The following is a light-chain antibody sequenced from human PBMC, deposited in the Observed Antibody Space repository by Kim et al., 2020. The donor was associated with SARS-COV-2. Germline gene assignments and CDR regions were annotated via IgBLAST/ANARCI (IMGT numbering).Light chain of an antibody. CDR1: QSVSSS. J-gene: IGKJ2*01. CDR2: GAS. Sequence: EILMTQSPATLSVSPGERATLSCRASQSVSSSSAWYQQKPGQAPRLVIYGASTRATGIPARFSGSGSGTEFTLTITSLQSEDFAVYSCQQYTTWPYTFGQGTKLEI. V-gene: IGKV3-15*01. CDR3: QQYTTWPYT.